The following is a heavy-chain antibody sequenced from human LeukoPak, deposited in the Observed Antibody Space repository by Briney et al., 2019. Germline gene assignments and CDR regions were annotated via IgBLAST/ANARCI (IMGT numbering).Heavy chain of an antibody. J-gene: IGHJ4*02. V-gene: IGHV3-20*04. CDR3: ARVSYYDSSGYSHFDY. CDR2: INWNGGST. Sequence: GGSLRLSCAASGFTFDDYGMSWVRQAPGKGLEWVSGINWNGGSTGYADSVKGRFTISRDNAKNSLYLQMNGLRAEDTALYYCARVSYYDSSGYSHFDYWGQGTLVTVSS. D-gene: IGHD3-22*01. CDR1: GFTFDDYG.